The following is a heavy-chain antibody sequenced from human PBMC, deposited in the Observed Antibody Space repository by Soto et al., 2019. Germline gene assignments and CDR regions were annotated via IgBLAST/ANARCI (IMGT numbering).Heavy chain of an antibody. V-gene: IGHV1-18*04. J-gene: IGHJ4*02. Sequence: VQLVQSGAEVKKPGASVKVPCKASGFTFSRHSISGVRQAPGQGLEWMGWISGNNGKAHYAAKFQDRVNTTTETSTKTAHMELRSLRSDDTAIYYCVRESAVAVIVKGEFEFWGQGTLVTVSS. CDR2: ISGNNGKA. CDR1: GFTFSRHS. D-gene: IGHD3-10*01. CDR3: VRESAVAVIVKGEFEF.